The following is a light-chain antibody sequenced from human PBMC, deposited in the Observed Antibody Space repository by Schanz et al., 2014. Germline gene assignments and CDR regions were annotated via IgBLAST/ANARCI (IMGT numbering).Light chain of an antibody. CDR1: SSDVGSYKL. CDR3: CSYAGDTPHVA. Sequence: QSVLTQPASVSGSPGQSVTISCTGISSDVGSYKLVSWYQQHPGKAPKLMIYEATKRPSGVSDRFSGSKSGKTASLTISGLPTEDEADYYCCSYAGDTPHVALGGGTKLTVL. V-gene: IGLV2-23*01. CDR2: EAT. J-gene: IGLJ2*01.